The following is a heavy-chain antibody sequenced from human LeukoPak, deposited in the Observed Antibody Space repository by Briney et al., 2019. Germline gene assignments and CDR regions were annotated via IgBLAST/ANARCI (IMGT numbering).Heavy chain of an antibody. D-gene: IGHD1-1*01. CDR1: GFNFDDYA. Sequence: PEGSLRLSCAASGFNFDDYAMHWVRQVPGKGLEWVSGISWNSDSIGYADSVKGRFTISRDNAKKSLYLQMNSLRAEDTALYHCAKDVGALERNPDYWGQGILVTVSS. J-gene: IGHJ4*02. CDR3: AKDVGALERNPDY. V-gene: IGHV3-9*01. CDR2: ISWNSDSI.